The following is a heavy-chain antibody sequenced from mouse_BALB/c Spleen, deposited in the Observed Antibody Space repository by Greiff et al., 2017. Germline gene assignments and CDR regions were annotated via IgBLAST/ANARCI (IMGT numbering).Heavy chain of an antibody. Sequence: EVNLVESGGGLVQPGGSRKLSCAASGFTFSSYAMSWVRQTPEKRLEWVASISSGGSTYYPDSVKGRFTISRDNARNILYLQMSSLRSEDTAMYYCARGRGGYEAWFAYWGQGTLVTVSA. CDR3: ARGRGGYEAWFAY. J-gene: IGHJ3*01. CDR1: GFTFSSYA. CDR2: ISSGGST. D-gene: IGHD2-10*02. V-gene: IGHV5-6-5*01.